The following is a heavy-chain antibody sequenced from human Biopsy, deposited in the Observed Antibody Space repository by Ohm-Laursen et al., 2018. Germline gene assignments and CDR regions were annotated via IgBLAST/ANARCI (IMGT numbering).Heavy chain of an antibody. V-gene: IGHV1-18*01. CDR3: AREEDNSGYDYYGMDV. Sequence: ASVTASCTASGYTFPSYGISWVRQAPGQGLEWMGWISAYNGNRNYAQKFQGRVTMTTDTSTSTAYMELRSLRSDDTAVYFCAREEDNSGYDYYGMDVWGQGTTVTVSS. J-gene: IGHJ6*02. CDR1: GYTFPSYG. D-gene: IGHD3-22*01. CDR2: ISAYNGNR.